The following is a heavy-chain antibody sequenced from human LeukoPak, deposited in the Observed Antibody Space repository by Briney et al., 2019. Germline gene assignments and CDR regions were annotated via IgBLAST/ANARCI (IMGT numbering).Heavy chain of an antibody. CDR2: IYYSGST. CDR3: ARVAKSGVFDY. V-gene: IGHV4-59*12. D-gene: IGHD7-27*01. J-gene: IGHJ4*02. Sequence: RPSETLSLTCTVSGGSISSYYWSWIRQPPGKGLEWIGYIYYSGSTNYNPSLKSRVTISVDTSKNQFSLKLSSVTAADTAVYYCARVAKSGVFDYWGQGTLVTVSA. CDR1: GGSISSYY.